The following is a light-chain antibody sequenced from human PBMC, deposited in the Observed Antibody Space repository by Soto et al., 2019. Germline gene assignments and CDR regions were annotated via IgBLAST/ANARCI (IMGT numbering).Light chain of an antibody. CDR3: QQSFRYPLT. J-gene: IGKJ4*01. CDR2: WAS. Sequence: IVMTQSPDSLAVSLGERATISCKSSQTISYTSINKTYLAWYQQRPGQPPKLLIYWASIRGSGVPDRLSGSGFGTDFTLTISSLQTEDVYVYYCQQSFRYPLTLGGSTKVDI. V-gene: IGKV4-1*01. CDR1: QTISYTSINKTY.